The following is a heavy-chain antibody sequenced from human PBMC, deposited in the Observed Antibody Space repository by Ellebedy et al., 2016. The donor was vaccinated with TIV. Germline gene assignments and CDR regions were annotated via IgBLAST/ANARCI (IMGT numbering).Heavy chain of an antibody. CDR2: ISYHGSDK. V-gene: IGHV3-30-3*01. CDR3: ARGSGTYREYFQD. CDR1: GFTFSTYA. J-gene: IGHJ1*01. Sequence: PGGSLRLSCAASGFTFSTYAMHWVRQAPGKGLEWVAVISYHGSDKYYADSVKGRFIISRDNSKNTLYLQMNSLRAADTAVYYCARGSGTYREYFQDWGQGTLVTVSS. D-gene: IGHD1-26*01.